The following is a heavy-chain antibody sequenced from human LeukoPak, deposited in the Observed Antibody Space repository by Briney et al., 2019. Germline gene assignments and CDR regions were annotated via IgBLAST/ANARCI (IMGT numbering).Heavy chain of an antibody. Sequence: PSETLSLTCTVSGGSVIDYYWSWIRQPPGKGLEWIGEINHSGSTNYNPSLKSRVTISVDTSKNQFSLKLSSVTAADTAVYYCARHDLTIFGVAIRYWGQGTLVTVSS. CDR3: ARHDLTIFGVAIRY. CDR2: INHSGST. D-gene: IGHD3-3*01. J-gene: IGHJ4*02. CDR1: GGSVIDYY. V-gene: IGHV4-34*01.